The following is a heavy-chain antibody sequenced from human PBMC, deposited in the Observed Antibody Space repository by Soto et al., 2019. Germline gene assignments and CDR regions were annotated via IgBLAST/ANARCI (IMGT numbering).Heavy chain of an antibody. CDR1: GYTFTSYD. V-gene: IGHV1-8*01. Sequence: QVQLVQSGAEVKKPGASVKVSCKASGYTFTSYDINWVRQATGQGLEWMGWMNPNSGNTGYAQKFLGRVTMTRXXCXSXXYMELSSLRSEDTAVYYCARSPLITSVWYYYGMDVWGQGTTVTVSS. D-gene: IGHD1-20*01. CDR2: MNPNSGNT. CDR3: ARSPLITSVWYYYGMDV. J-gene: IGHJ6*02.